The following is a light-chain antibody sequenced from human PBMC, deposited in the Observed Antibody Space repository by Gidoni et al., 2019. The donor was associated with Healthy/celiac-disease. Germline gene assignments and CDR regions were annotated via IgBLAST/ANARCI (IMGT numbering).Light chain of an antibody. Sequence: DIQMTQSPSSLSASVGDRVTITCRASQSISSYLNWYQQKPGKAPKLLIYAASSLQSGVPSRFSGSGSGTDFTLTIRSLQPEDFANYYCQQSYSTPITFGQGKRLEIK. CDR1: QSISSY. J-gene: IGKJ5*01. V-gene: IGKV1-39*01. CDR2: AAS. CDR3: QQSYSTPIT.